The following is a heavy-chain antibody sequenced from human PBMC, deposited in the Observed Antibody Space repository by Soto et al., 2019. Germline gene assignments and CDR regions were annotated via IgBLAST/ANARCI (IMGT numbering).Heavy chain of an antibody. Sequence: GESLKISCAASGFIYTSYWMSWVRQAPGKGLEWVASIKQDGSEKYYVDPVKGRFTISRDNAKNSVYLQMNSLRAEDTAVYYCARVRYYDRNFDYWGQGTLVTVSS. CDR2: IKQDGSEK. CDR3: ARVRYYDRNFDY. V-gene: IGHV3-7*05. D-gene: IGHD3-16*01. J-gene: IGHJ4*02. CDR1: GFIYTSYW.